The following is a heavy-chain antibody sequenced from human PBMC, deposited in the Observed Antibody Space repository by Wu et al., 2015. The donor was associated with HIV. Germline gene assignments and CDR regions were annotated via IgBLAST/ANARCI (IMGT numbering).Heavy chain of an antibody. CDR1: GYTFTDYY. Sequence: QVQLLQSGAEVKKPGASVMVSCKASGYTFTDYYMYWVRRAPGQGLEWMGWINPNRGGTKYAQKFQGRVTMTRDTAVSTAYMELNSLRSDDTAVYYCARLQSLSGFYSNADYWGQGTLVTVSS. D-gene: IGHD3-22*01. J-gene: IGHJ4*02. V-gene: IGHV1-2*02. CDR2: INPNRGGT. CDR3: ARLQSLSGFYSNADY.